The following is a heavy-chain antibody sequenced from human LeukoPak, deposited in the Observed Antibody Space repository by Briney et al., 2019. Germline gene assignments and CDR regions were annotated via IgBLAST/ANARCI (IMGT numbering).Heavy chain of an antibody. CDR1: RFTLSDYG. V-gene: IGHV3-30*18. Sequence: PGRSLRLSCAASRFTLSDYGMHWVRQAPGKGLEWVAVISYDGSNKYYAESVKGRFTVSREDSKKTLYLHMNTLRADDTAVYYCAKDATSWYEGPDYWGQGTLVTVSS. J-gene: IGHJ4*02. CDR3: AKDATSWYEGPDY. D-gene: IGHD6-13*01. CDR2: ISYDGSNK.